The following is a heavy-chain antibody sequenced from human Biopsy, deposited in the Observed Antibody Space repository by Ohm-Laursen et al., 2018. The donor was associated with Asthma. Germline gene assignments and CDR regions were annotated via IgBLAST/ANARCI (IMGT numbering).Heavy chain of an antibody. CDR2: IYYSGST. D-gene: IGHD4-17*01. CDR1: GGSINIGDYY. CDR3: ARTTYGHDGLDP. V-gene: IGHV4-31*02. J-gene: IGHJ5*02. Sequence: SQTLSLTCTVSGGSINIGDYYWSWIRQHPVKGLEWIGHIYYSGSTYYNPSLKSRVSISLDTSKNQFSLSLTSVTAADTAAYYCARTTYGHDGLDPWGQGTLVTVSS.